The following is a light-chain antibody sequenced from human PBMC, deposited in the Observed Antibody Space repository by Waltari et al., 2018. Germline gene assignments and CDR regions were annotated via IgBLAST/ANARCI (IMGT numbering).Light chain of an antibody. Sequence: QTVVTQEPSLSVSPGGTVTLTCVLTSGSLSTTSYATWYQQTPGQPPRTLVYKGSSRSSGVPDRVSGSILGNKAALTITGAQADDESNYYCSIYMGSCIWVFGGGTKLTVL. CDR2: KGS. J-gene: IGLJ3*02. CDR1: SGSLSTTSY. V-gene: IGLV8-61*01. CDR3: SIYMGSCIWV.